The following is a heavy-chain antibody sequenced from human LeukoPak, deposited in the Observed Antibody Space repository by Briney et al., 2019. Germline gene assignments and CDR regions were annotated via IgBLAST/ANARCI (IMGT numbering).Heavy chain of an antibody. Sequence: SETLSLTCTVSGGSVTDYYWSWIRQSPGKGLEWIGYIYYTGTSYNPSLKSRVTISADTSKNQFSLKLISVTAADTAVYYCAREHCSGGSCYSIYYYYYMDVWGKGTTVTVSS. CDR1: GGSVTDYY. CDR2: IYYTGT. D-gene: IGHD2-15*01. V-gene: IGHV4-59*02. CDR3: AREHCSGGSCYSIYYYYYMDV. J-gene: IGHJ6*03.